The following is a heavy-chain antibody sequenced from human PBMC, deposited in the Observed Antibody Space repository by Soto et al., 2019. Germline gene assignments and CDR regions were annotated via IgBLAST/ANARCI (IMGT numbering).Heavy chain of an antibody. CDR2: TTDTDGDR. V-gene: IGHV3-23*01. CDR3: ARGSSDSYPGSRIFDR. D-gene: IGHD2-2*01. CDR1: GITFGSRA. J-gene: IGHJ4*02. Sequence: GRWLRLSCLAGGITFGSRAMMWVRQSPGDGLECVSTTTDTDGDRKYADSVRGRFTISRDNSKNTLYLQMSSLRAEDSAVYSCARGSSDSYPGSRIFDRWGRGNRITVSS.